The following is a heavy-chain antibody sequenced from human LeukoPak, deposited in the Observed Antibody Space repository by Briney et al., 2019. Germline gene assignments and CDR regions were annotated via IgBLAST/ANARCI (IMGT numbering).Heavy chain of an antibody. CDR1: GGSISSTSYY. J-gene: IGHJ5*02. D-gene: IGHD2-21*02. V-gene: IGHV4-39*01. CDR2: INYSGST. Sequence: PSETLSLTCTVSGGSISSTSYYWGWIRQPPGKGLEWIGTINYSGSTYYNPSLKSRVTISVDTSKNQVSLKLNSVTAADTAMYYCARHGDLLSPIQTWSQGTMVTVSS. CDR3: ARHGDLLSPIQT.